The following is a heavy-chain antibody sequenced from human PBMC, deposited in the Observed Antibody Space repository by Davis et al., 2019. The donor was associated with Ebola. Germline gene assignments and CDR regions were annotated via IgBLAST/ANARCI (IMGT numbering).Heavy chain of an antibody. CDR3: ARDLGGYADDYYYYYGMDV. CDR2: ISYDGSNK. Sequence: PGGSLRLSCAASGFTFSSYAMHWVRPAPGKGLEWVAVISYDGSNKYYADSVKGRFTISRDNSKHTLYLQMNSLRAEDTAVYYCARDLGGYADDYYYYYGMDVWGQGTTVTVSS. CDR1: GFTFSSYA. J-gene: IGHJ6*02. D-gene: IGHD3-22*01. V-gene: IGHV3-30-3*01.